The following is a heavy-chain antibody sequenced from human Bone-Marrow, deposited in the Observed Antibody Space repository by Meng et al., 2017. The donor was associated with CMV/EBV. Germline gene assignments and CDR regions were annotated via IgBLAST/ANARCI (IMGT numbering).Heavy chain of an antibody. CDR1: GGSISSSSYY. V-gene: IGHV4-39*07. Sequence: SETLSLTCTVSGGSISSSSYYWGWIRQPPGKGLEWIGSMYYSGSTYYNPSLKSRVTISVDTSISTAYMELSRLRSDDTAVYYCARRDLTTGKYGMDVWGQGTTVTVSS. D-gene: IGHD1-14*01. CDR3: ARRDLTTGKYGMDV. CDR2: MYYSGST. J-gene: IGHJ6*02.